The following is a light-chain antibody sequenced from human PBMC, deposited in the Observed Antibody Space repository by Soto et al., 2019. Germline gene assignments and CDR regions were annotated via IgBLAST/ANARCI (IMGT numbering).Light chain of an antibody. CDR1: SSDVGGYNY. V-gene: IGLV2-14*01. Sequence: QSALTQPASVSGSPGQSITISCTGTSSDVGGYNYVSWYQQHPGKAPKLMIYEVSNRPSGVSNRFSSSKSGNTASLTISGLQAEDEADYYCSSYTSSSKGVFGGGTKLTVL. J-gene: IGLJ2*01. CDR2: EVS. CDR3: SSYTSSSKGV.